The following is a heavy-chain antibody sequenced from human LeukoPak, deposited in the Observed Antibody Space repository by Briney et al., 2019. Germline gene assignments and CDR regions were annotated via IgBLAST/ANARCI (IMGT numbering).Heavy chain of an antibody. D-gene: IGHD1-7*01. Sequence: PGGSLRLSCAASGFTFSSHWMHWVRQAPGKGLVWVSRISSDGSSTSYADSVKGRFTISRDNAKNTLYLQMNSLRAEDTAVYYSAKLTGTSGPPFDFWGQGTLVTVSS. J-gene: IGHJ4*02. V-gene: IGHV3-74*01. CDR2: ISSDGSST. CDR1: GFTFSSHW. CDR3: AKLTGTSGPPFDF.